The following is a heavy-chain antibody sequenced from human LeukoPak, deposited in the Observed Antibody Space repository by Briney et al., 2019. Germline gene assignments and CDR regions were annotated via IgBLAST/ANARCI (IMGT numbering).Heavy chain of an antibody. Sequence: PGGSLRLSCAASGFTFSSYAMSWVRQAPGKGLQWVSTISGSGGSTYYADSVKGRFTISRDNSKNTLYLQMNSLRAGDTAVYYCAKDLLARDSSGYYHDAFDMWGQGTTVTVSS. D-gene: IGHD3-22*01. CDR1: GFTFSSYA. V-gene: IGHV3-23*01. CDR3: AKDLLARDSSGYYHDAFDM. CDR2: ISGSGGST. J-gene: IGHJ3*02.